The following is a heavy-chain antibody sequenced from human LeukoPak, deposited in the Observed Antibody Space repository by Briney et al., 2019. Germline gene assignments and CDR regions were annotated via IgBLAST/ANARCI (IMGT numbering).Heavy chain of an antibody. V-gene: IGHV3-30*02. J-gene: IGHJ4*02. D-gene: IGHD1-7*01. CDR1: GFTFSSYG. CDR2: IRYDGSNK. Sequence: GGSLRLSCAASGFTFSSYGMHWVRQAPGKGLEWVAFIRYDGSNKYYADSVKGRFTISRDNSKNTLYLQMNSLRAEDTAVYYCAKVANWNYALLDYWGQGTLVTVSS. CDR3: AKVANWNYALLDY.